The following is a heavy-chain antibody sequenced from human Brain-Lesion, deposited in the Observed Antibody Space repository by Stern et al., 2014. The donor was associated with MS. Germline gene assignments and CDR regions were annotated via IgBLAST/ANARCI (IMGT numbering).Heavy chain of an antibody. J-gene: IGHJ6*02. D-gene: IGHD2-2*01. Sequence: QVQLVESGPGLVKPSQTLSLSCTVSGGSISSGGYYWSWIRQPAGKGLEWIGRIFNSGRTSYNPSLKSRVPISIDTSKTQFSLRLNSMTAADTAVYYCARGRVVPGFQYYATDVWGQGTTVIVSS. CDR2: IFNSGRT. V-gene: IGHV4-61*02. CDR3: ARGRVVPGFQYYATDV. CDR1: GGSISSGGYY.